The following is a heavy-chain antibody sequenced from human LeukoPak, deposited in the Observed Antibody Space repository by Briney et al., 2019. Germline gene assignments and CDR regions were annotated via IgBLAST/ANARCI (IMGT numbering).Heavy chain of an antibody. CDR2: ISGSGGST. D-gene: IGHD6-19*01. Sequence: GGSLILSCAASGFTFSSYAMSWVRQAPGKGLEWVSAISGSGGSTYYADSVKGRFTISRDNSKNTLYLQMNSLRAEDTAVYYCAKDLEGGSGWLFDYWGQGTLVTVSS. CDR3: AKDLEGGSGWLFDY. V-gene: IGHV3-23*01. CDR1: GFTFSSYA. J-gene: IGHJ4*02.